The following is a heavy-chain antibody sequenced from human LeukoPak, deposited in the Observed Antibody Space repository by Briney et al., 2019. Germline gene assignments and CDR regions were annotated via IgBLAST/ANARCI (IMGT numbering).Heavy chain of an antibody. D-gene: IGHD1-14*01. CDR1: GGSISSSNYY. V-gene: IGHV4-39*01. CDR3: VRHTHNPAFDP. J-gene: IGHJ5*02. Sequence: SETLSLTCTVPGGSISSSNYYWAWTRQPPGKGLEWIGSVYYNANTYYNPSLKGRVTVSADMSKNQFSLKLNSLTAADTAVYYCVRHTHNPAFDPWGQGTLVTVSS. CDR2: VYYNANT.